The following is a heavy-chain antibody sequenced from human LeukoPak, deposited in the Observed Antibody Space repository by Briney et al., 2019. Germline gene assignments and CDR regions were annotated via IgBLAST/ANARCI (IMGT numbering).Heavy chain of an antibody. Sequence: ASVKVSCKASGYTFTSYGISWVRQAPGQGLEWMGWISAYNGNTNYAQKLQGRVTMTTDTSTSTAYMELSSLRSEDTAVYYCARVREYYDILTGYGMDVWGQGTTVTVSS. CDR3: ARVREYYDILTGYGMDV. J-gene: IGHJ6*02. V-gene: IGHV1-18*01. CDR1: GYTFTSYG. CDR2: ISAYNGNT. D-gene: IGHD3-9*01.